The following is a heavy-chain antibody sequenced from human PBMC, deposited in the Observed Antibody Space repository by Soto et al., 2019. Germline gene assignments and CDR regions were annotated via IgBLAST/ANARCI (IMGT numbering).Heavy chain of an antibody. CDR1: GFTFSSYA. J-gene: IGHJ4*01. CDR2: ISGSGGST. D-gene: IGHD3-16*02. V-gene: IGHV3-23*01. Sequence: GGSLRLSCAASGFTFSSYAMSWVRQAPGKGLEWVSAISGSGGSTYYADSVKGRFTISRHNSKNTLYLQMNILRAEDTVVYYCEYWSDCFSASHRYTGSIDFWGQGTPVTVSS. CDR3: EYWSDCFSASHRYTGSIDF.